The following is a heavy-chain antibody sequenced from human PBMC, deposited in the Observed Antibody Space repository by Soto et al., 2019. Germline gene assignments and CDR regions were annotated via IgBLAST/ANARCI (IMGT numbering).Heavy chain of an antibody. CDR3: ARYQAKMGELSPIDY. Sequence: SETLSLTCTVSGGSVSSGSYYWSWIRQPPGKGLEWIGYIYYSGSTNYNPSLKSRVTISVDTSKNQFSLKLSSVTAADTAVYYCARYQAKMGELSPIDYWGQGTLVNVSS. J-gene: IGHJ4*02. V-gene: IGHV4-61*01. CDR1: GGSVSSGSYY. D-gene: IGHD3-16*02. CDR2: IYYSGST.